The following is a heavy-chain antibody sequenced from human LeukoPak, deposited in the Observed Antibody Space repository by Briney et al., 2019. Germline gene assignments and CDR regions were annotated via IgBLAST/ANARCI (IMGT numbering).Heavy chain of an antibody. Sequence: PGGSLRLSCAASGFTFDDYDMSWVRQAPGKGLEWVSAISGSGGSTYYADSVKGRFTISRDNSKNTLYLQMNSLRAEDTAVYYCARDWRSGEWFDAFDIWGQGTMVTVSS. V-gene: IGHV3-23*01. CDR3: ARDWRSGEWFDAFDI. CDR1: GFTFDDYD. J-gene: IGHJ3*02. D-gene: IGHD3-3*01. CDR2: ISGSGGST.